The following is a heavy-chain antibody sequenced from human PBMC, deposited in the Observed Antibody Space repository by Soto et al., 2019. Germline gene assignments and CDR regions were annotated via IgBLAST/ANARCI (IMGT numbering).Heavy chain of an antibody. CDR1: GFTFSSYG. J-gene: IGHJ4*02. D-gene: IGHD6-13*01. CDR2: ISYDGSNK. CDR3: AKALGYSSSWFPDX. Sequence: GGSLRLSCAASGFTFSSYGMHWVRQAPGKGLEWVAVISYDGSNKYYADSVKGRFTISRDNSKNTLYLQMNSLRAEDTAVYYCAKALGYSSSWFPDXWGQGTLVTVSS. V-gene: IGHV3-30*18.